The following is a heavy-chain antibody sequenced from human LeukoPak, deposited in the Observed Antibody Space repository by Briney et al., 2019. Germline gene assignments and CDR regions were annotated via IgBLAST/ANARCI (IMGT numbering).Heavy chain of an antibody. D-gene: IGHD6-13*01. J-gene: IGHJ5*02. CDR3: ARGYSSSWYLNWFDP. Sequence: SETLSLTCTVSAGSISSSSYSWGWIRQPPGKGLEWIGSIYYSGSTYFNPSLKSRVTISVDTSKNQFSLKLTSVTAADTAVYYCARGYSSSWYLNWFDPWGQRTLVTVSS. CDR1: AGSISSSSYS. CDR2: IYYSGST. V-gene: IGHV4-39*07.